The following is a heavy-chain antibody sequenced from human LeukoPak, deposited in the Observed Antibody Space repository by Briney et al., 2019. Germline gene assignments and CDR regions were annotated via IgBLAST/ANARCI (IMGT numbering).Heavy chain of an antibody. D-gene: IGHD3-10*01. CDR1: GYTFTGYY. V-gene: IGHV1-2*02. CDR3: ARGPLITMVRGVITPSSSY. CDR2: INPNSGGT. Sequence: GASVKVSCKASGYTFTGYYMHWARQAPGQGLEWMGWINPNSGGTNYAQKFQGRVTMTRDTSISTAYMELSRLRSDDTAVYYCARGPLITMVRGVITPSSSYWGQGTLVTVSS. J-gene: IGHJ4*02.